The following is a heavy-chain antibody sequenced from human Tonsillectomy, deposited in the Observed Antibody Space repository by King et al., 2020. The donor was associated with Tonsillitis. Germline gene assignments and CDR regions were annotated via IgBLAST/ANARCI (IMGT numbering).Heavy chain of an antibody. V-gene: IGHV3-23*04. CDR2: ISGSGGST. D-gene: IGHD6-13*01. Sequence: VQLVESGGGLVQPGGSLRLSCAASGFTFSSYAMSWGRQAPGKGLEWVSAISGSGGSTNSADSVKGRCTISRDNSKNTLDLQMNSLRAEDTAVYYCAKVVRGQEQLVSPAFDIWGQGTMVTVSS. CDR3: AKVVRGQEQLVSPAFDI. CDR1: GFTFSSYA. J-gene: IGHJ3*02.